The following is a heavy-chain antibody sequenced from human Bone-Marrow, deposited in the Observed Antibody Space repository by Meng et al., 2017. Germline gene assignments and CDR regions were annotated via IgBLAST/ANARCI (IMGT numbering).Heavy chain of an antibody. CDR3: GRDQGRELINH. CDR1: GDSISSDIW. CDR2: VYHRGDT. Sequence: QVQLQESGPGLVKPSGTLYLTCTVSGDSISSDIWWSWVRQPPGKGLEWIGEVYHRGDTNYNPSLKSRVGISVDKSKNQFYLSLFSVTAADTAVYYCGRDQGRELINHWGQGTLVTVSS. D-gene: IGHD1-7*01. V-gene: IGHV4-4*02. J-gene: IGHJ4*02.